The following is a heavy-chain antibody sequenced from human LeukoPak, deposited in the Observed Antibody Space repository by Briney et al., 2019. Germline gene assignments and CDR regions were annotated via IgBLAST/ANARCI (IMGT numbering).Heavy chain of an antibody. J-gene: IGHJ2*01. CDR2: ISAYNGNT. V-gene: IGHV1-18*01. CDR1: GYTFTSYG. D-gene: IGHD2-15*01. CDR3: ARDRSPNIVVAVAATSYWYFDL. Sequence: ASVKVSCKASGYTFTSYGISWVRQAPGQGLEWMGWISAYNGNTNYAQKLQGRVTMTTDTSTSTAYMELRSLRSDDTAVYYCARDRSPNIVVAVAATSYWYFDLWGRGTLVTVSS.